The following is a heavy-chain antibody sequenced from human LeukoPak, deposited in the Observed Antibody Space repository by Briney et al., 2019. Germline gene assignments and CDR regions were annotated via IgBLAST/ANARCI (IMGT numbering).Heavy chain of an antibody. D-gene: IGHD2-2*01. CDR1: GYTFTGYY. CDR3: AKGSVPAPSMGYFQH. CDR2: INPNSGGT. V-gene: IGHV1-2*02. J-gene: IGHJ1*01. Sequence: ASVKVSCKASGYTFTGYYMHWVRQAPGQGLEWMGWINPNSGGTNYAQKFQGRVTMTRGTSISTAYMELSRLRSDDTAVYYCAKGSVPAPSMGYFQHWGQGTLVTVSS.